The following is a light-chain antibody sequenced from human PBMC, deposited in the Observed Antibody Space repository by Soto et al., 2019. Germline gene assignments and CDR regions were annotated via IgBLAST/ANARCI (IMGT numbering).Light chain of an antibody. CDR2: VNSDGSH. CDR1: SEYSSYA. V-gene: IGLV4-69*01. J-gene: IGLJ2*01. Sequence: QPVLTQSPSASASLGSSVKLTCTLSSEYSSYAIAWHQQQTEKGPRYLMKVNSDGSHNKGDWIPDRFSGSSSGTERFLTISSLKSDDEADNFSQTWGTGVYVTFGGRTKLTVL. CDR3: QTWGTGVYVT.